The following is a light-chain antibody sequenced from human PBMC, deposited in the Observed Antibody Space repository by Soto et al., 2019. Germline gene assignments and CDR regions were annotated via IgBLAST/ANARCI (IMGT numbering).Light chain of an antibody. J-gene: IGKJ1*01. V-gene: IGKV3-20*01. CDR3: QQCGSSPPT. CDR1: QSVSSNY. Sequence: EIVLTQSPGTLSLSPGERATLSCRASQSVSSNYLAWYQQKPGQAPRLLIYGASSRATGIPDRFSGSGSGTDFTLTISRLEPDDFAVYHCQQCGSSPPTFGQGSKVEI. CDR2: GAS.